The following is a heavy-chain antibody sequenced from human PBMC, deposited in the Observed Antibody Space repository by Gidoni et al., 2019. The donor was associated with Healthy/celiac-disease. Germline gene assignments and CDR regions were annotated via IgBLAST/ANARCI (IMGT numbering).Heavy chain of an antibody. CDR2: IKQDGSEK. CDR3: ARLDTAMVYNWFDP. J-gene: IGHJ5*02. CDR1: GFPFSSYW. D-gene: IGHD5-18*01. Sequence: EVQLVESGGGLVQPGGSLRLSCAASGFPFSSYWMSWVRQAPGKGLEWMANIKQDGSEKYYVDSVKGRFTISRDNAKNSLYLQMNSLRAEDTAVYYCARLDTAMVYNWFDPWGQGTLVTVSS. V-gene: IGHV3-7*04.